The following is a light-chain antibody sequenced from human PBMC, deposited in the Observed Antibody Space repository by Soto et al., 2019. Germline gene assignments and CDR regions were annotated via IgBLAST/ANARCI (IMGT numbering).Light chain of an antibody. CDR1: QAMSNY. J-gene: IGKJ1*01. Sequence: DIHMTQSPSSLSASVGDRVTITCRASQAMSNYLAWYQQKPGKVPKLLIYAASSLQSGVPSRFNGSGSGTHFTLTISSLQPKDVATYYCQKYNGALWAFGQGTKVEIK. CDR2: AAS. CDR3: QKYNGALWA. V-gene: IGKV1-27*01.